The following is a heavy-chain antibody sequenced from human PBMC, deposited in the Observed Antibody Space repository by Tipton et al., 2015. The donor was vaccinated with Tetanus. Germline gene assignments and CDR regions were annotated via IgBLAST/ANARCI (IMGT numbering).Heavy chain of an antibody. Sequence: SLRLSCAVSGFTVSSNYMSWVRQAPGKGLEWVSIIYSDGSTYYADSVKGRLIISRDNSKDTLYLQMNSLRAEDTAVYYCAKEQYYDFWSGYYVLDYWGQGTLVTVSS. CDR2: IYSDGST. CDR1: GFTVSSNY. CDR3: AKEQYYDFWSGYYVLDY. J-gene: IGHJ4*02. D-gene: IGHD3-3*01. V-gene: IGHV3-53*01.